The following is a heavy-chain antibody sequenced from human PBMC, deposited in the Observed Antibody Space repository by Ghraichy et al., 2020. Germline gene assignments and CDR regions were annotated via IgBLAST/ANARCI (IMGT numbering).Heavy chain of an antibody. CDR2: IYYTGST. Sequence: SETLSLTCTVSGGPITSYYWSWVRQPPGKELEWIGYIYYTGSTNYNPSLKSRVTVSEDTSNNQFSLRLDSVTAADTAVYYCARLRGAVALIFDFWGQGILVTVSS. CDR1: GGPITSYY. CDR3: ARLRGAVALIFDF. J-gene: IGHJ4*02. D-gene: IGHD6-19*01. V-gene: IGHV4-59*08.